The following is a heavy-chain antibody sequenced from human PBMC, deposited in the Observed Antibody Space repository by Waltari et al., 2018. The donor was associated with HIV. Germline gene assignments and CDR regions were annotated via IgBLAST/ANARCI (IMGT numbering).Heavy chain of an antibody. V-gene: IGHV3-7*02. J-gene: IGHJ3*02. CDR3: ASVLRGVIRAFDI. D-gene: IGHD3-10*01. Sequence: EVQLVESGGGLVQPGGSLRLSCAASVSPFSIYWMSWVGQAPGKGLEWVGNINQDGSEKWYVDSVKGRFTLSRDNALNSGYLQMNSLRAEDTAVYYCASVLRGVIRAFDIWGQGTMVAVSS. CDR1: VSPFSIYW. CDR2: INQDGSEK.